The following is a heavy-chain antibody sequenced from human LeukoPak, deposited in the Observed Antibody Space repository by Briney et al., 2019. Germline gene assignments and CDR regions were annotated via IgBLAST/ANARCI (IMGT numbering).Heavy chain of an antibody. CDR2: ISHTGGSI. J-gene: IGHJ4*02. CDR3: ARGYCSGGSCYWSY. CDR1: GFTFSDFY. V-gene: IGHV3-11*01. Sequence: GGSLRLSCAASGFTFSDFYMSWIRQAPGKGLELVSYISHTGGSIYYADSVKSRFTISRDNAKNSLYLQMNSLRAEDTAMNYCARGYCSGGSCYWSYWGQGTLVIVSS. D-gene: IGHD2-15*01.